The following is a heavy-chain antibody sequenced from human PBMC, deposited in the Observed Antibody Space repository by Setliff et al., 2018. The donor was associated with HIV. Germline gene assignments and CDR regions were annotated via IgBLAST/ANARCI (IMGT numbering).Heavy chain of an antibody. CDR1: GVSISDIIW. CDR3: ARGAIAAAGDFDY. D-gene: IGHD6-13*01. Sequence: SETLSLTCAVSGVSISDIIWWSWVRQSPGKGLEWIGEMYHSGTTKYNPSLGGRVTMSVDTSKNQFSLRLSSVTAADTAVYYCARGAIAAAGDFDYWSQGTLVTVSS. J-gene: IGHJ4*02. V-gene: IGHV4-4*02. CDR2: MYHSGTT.